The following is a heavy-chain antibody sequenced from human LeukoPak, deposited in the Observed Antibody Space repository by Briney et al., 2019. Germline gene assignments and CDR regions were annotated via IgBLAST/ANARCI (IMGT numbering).Heavy chain of an antibody. CDR3: ARTLGGAPTLLWTGYMDV. Sequence: ASVKVSCKASGYTFTSYGISWVRQAPGQGLEWMGWMSAYNGNTNYAQKLQGRVTMTTDTSTSTAYMELRSLRSDDTAVYYCARTLGGAPTLLWTGYMDVWGKGTTVTVSS. D-gene: IGHD3-10*02. V-gene: IGHV1-18*01. J-gene: IGHJ6*03. CDR1: GYTFTSYG. CDR2: MSAYNGNT.